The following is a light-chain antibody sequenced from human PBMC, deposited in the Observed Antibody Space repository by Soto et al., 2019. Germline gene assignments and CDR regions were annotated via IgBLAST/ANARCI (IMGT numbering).Light chain of an antibody. J-gene: IGKJ5*01. V-gene: IGKV3-15*01. Sequence: EIVMTQSPATLSVYPGERATLSCRASQSITSSLAWYQQKPGQAPRLLIYGASTRATGIPPRFSGSGSGTDFTLTISSLEPEDFAVYYCQQRSEWPITFGQGTRLEIK. CDR3: QQRSEWPIT. CDR1: QSITSS. CDR2: GAS.